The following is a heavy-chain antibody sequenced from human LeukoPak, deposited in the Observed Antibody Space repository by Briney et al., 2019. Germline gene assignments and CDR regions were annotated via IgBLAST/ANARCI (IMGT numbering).Heavy chain of an antibody. CDR2: INWDGSVT. CDR1: GFTFSGFY. D-gene: IGHD2-15*01. Sequence: PGGSLRLSCVASGFTFSGFYIHWVRQAPGKGLVWVSHINWDGSVTTYADSVRGRFTISRDNAKNTLHLQMDSLRAEDTAVYYCSRGGYSHAFDIWGQGTVVTVSS. V-gene: IGHV3-74*01. J-gene: IGHJ3*02. CDR3: SRGGYSHAFDI.